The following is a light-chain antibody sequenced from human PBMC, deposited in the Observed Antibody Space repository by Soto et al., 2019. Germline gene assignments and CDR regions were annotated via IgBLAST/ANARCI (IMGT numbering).Light chain of an antibody. Sequence: EIVLTQSPGTLSLSPGERATLSCRASQSVSSSYLAWYQQKPGQAPRLLIYGASSRATGIPDRFSGSGSGTDFTLIISRLEHEDVAVYYCQQYGSLPKTFGQGTKVDIK. V-gene: IGKV3-20*01. J-gene: IGKJ1*01. CDR1: QSVSSSY. CDR3: QQYGSLPKT. CDR2: GAS.